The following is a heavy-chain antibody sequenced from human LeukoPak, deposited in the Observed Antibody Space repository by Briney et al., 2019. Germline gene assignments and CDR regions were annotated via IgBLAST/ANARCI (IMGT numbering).Heavy chain of an antibody. CDR2: ISSSSIYI. V-gene: IGHV3-21*01. J-gene: IGHJ4*02. D-gene: IGHD3-10*01. CDR1: GFTFSSYG. CDR3: ARAPYYYYDSGSGTRVTGNPDY. Sequence: GGSLRLSCAASGFTFSSYGMSWVRQAPGKGLEWVSSISSSSIYIYYADSVKGRFTISRDNAKNSLYLQMNSLRAEDTAVYYCARAPYYYYDSGSGTRVTGNPDYWGQGTLVTVSS.